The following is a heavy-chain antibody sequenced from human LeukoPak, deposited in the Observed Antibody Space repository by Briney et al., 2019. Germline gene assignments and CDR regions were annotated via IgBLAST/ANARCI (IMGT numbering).Heavy chain of an antibody. J-gene: IGHJ4*02. CDR1: GGSTNSYF. CDR2: IYYSGST. Sequence: PSETLSLTCTVSGGSTNSYFWTWIRQPPGKGLEWIGCIYYSGSTKYNPSLKSRVTISLDTSKNQFSLNLSSVTAADTAVYYCARDIRGYNYGWFDYWGQGTLVTVSS. CDR3: ARDIRGYNYGWFDY. V-gene: IGHV4-59*01. D-gene: IGHD5-18*01.